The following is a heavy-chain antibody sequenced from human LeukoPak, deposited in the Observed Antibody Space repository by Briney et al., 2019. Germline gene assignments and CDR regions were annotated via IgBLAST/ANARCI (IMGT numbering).Heavy chain of an antibody. CDR1: GYTFTDYD. CDR2: ISGGGGTG. V-gene: IGHV1-3*01. J-gene: IGHJ5*02. Sequence: ASMKVSCKAFGYTFTDYDIHWVRQAPGQRLEWMGWISGGGGTGIYSQNFQDRVTITWDTSATTAYMELNSLGSEDTAVYYCARVLWFGHLYNWFDPWGQGTLVTVSS. CDR3: ARVLWFGHLYNWFDP. D-gene: IGHD3-10*01.